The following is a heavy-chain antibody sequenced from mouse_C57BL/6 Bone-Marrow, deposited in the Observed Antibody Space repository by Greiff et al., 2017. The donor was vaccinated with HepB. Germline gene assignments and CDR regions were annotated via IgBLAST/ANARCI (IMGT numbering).Heavy chain of an antibody. V-gene: IGHV1-69*01. Sequence: QVQLQQPGAELVMPGASVKLSCKASGYTFTSYWMHWVKQRPGQGLEWIGEIDPSDSYTNYNQKFKGKSTLTVDKSSSTAYMQLSSLTSEDSAVYYCARAHYYYGSSRWYCDVWGTGTTVTVSS. CDR2: IDPSDSYT. J-gene: IGHJ1*03. CDR3: ARAHYYYGSSRWYCDV. D-gene: IGHD1-1*01. CDR1: GYTFTSYW.